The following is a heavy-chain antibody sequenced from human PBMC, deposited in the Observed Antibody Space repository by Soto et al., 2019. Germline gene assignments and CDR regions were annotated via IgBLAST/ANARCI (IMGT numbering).Heavy chain of an antibody. CDR3: ARERARVFDS. CDR2: ISISGGTS. D-gene: IGHD3-3*01. V-gene: IGHV3-11*01. CDR1: GLTFSDYY. Sequence: GGSLRLSCAASGLTFSDYYMSSIRQAPGKGLEWLSSISISGGTSYYADSVKGRFSIPTNNAKNSLYLQLTSLRAEDTAVYFCARERARVFDSWGQGTLVTVS. J-gene: IGHJ4*02.